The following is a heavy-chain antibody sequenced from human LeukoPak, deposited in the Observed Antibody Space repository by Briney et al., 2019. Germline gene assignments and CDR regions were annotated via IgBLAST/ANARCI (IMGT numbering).Heavy chain of an antibody. CDR1: GYTFTGYY. Sequence: ASVKVSCKASGYTFTGYYMHWVRQAPGQGLEWMGWINPNSGGTNYAQKFQGRVTMTRDASISTAYMELSRLRSDDTAVYYCARDPRANYYGSGRSYYYYYMDAWGKGTTVTISS. CDR3: ARDPRANYYGSGRSYYYYYMDA. D-gene: IGHD3-10*01. CDR2: INPNSGGT. J-gene: IGHJ6*03. V-gene: IGHV1-2*02.